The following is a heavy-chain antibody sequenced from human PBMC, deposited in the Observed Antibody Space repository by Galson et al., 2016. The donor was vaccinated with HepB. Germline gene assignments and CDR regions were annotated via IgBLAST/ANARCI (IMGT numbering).Heavy chain of an antibody. Sequence: SETLSLTCNVSGGSIRTYYWSWIRQPPGRGLEWIGNIYYSGSTNYNPSLRSRVTVSVDTSEKHFSLRLSSVTAADTAVYYCARYASGTYYNWFDPWGQGILVTVSS. D-gene: IGHD3-10*01. CDR1: GGSIRTYY. J-gene: IGHJ5*02. CDR3: ARYASGTYYNWFDP. V-gene: IGHV4-59*12. CDR2: IYYSGST.